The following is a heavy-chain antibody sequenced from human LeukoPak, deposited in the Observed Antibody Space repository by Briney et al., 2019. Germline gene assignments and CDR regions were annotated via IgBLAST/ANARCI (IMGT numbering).Heavy chain of an antibody. CDR1: GFTFSSYW. V-gene: IGHV3-7*01. D-gene: IGHD6-13*01. Sequence: PGGSLRLSCAASGFTFSSYWMSWVRQAPGKGLEWVANIKQDGSEKYYVDSVKGRFTISRDNAKNSLYLQMNSLRAEDTAVYYCARKREAQQLSYSDYWGQGTLVTVSS. CDR2: IKQDGSEK. CDR3: ARKREAQQLSYSDY. J-gene: IGHJ4*02.